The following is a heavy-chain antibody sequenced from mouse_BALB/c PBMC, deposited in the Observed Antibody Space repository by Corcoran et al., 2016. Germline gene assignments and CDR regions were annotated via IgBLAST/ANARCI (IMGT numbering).Heavy chain of an antibody. CDR3: AREPYSMDY. Sequence: QIQLVQSGPELKKPGETVKISCKASGYTFTNYGMNWVKQSPGKGLKGMGWINTDTGEPIYADDFKGRFAFSLETSARTASLQINNLKNEDTATYFCAREPYSMDYWCQGTSVTVSS. J-gene: IGHJ4*01. V-gene: IGHV9-3-1*01. CDR2: INTDTGEP. CDR1: GYTFTNYG.